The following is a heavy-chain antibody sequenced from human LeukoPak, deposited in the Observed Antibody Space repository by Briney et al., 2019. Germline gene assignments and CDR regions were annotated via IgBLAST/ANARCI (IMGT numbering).Heavy chain of an antibody. CDR3: ARSDSEQWLISGAFDI. D-gene: IGHD6-19*01. Sequence: PGGSLRLSCAASGFTVRSNYMSWVRQAPGKGLEWVSVIYSGGSTYYADSVKGRFTLSRDNSKNTAYLQMNSLRAEDTAVYYCARSDSEQWLISGAFDIWGQGTMVTVSS. CDR2: IYSGGST. J-gene: IGHJ3*02. CDR1: GFTVRSNY. V-gene: IGHV3-53*01.